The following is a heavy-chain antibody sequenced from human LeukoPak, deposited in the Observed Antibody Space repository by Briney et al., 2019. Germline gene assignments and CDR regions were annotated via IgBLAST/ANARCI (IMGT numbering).Heavy chain of an antibody. D-gene: IGHD5-12*01. CDR1: GGAISSDF. CDR3: ARGSDYDHRNFDY. V-gene: IGHV4-4*07. J-gene: IGHJ4*02. Sequence: SETLSLTCTVSGGAISSDFWGWIRQPAGKGLEWIGRIYTSGSTNYNPSLKSRVTMSVDTSKNQFSLKLSSVTAADTAVYYCARGSDYDHRNFDYWGQGTLVIVFS. CDR2: IYTSGST.